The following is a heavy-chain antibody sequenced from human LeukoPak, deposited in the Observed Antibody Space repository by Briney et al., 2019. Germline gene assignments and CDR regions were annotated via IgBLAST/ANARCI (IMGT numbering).Heavy chain of an antibody. J-gene: IGHJ4*02. CDR3: ARDIRGSYDY. Sequence: ASVTVSCTASGYTFTGYDIHWVRQAPGQGLEWMGRINPKSGATSYAQKFQGRVTMTRDTSISTAYMELSGLTSDDTAVYSCARDIRGSYDYWGQGTVVTVFS. CDR1: GYTFTGYD. CDR2: INPKSGAT. D-gene: IGHD1-26*01. V-gene: IGHV1-2*02.